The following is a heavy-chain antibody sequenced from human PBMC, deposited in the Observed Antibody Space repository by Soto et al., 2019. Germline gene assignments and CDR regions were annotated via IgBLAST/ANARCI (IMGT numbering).Heavy chain of an antibody. D-gene: IGHD3-3*02. V-gene: IGHV3-23*01. CDR2: ISSSAGST. J-gene: IGHJ6*02. CDR3: AKPISRNTWRDGLDV. Sequence: GGSLRLSCAASGFTFGSYAMTWVRQAPGKGLEWVPSISSSAGSTFYADSVKGRFTMSRDNSKSTLYLQMNSLSAADTALYYCAKPISRNTWRDGLDVWGQGTTVTVSS. CDR1: GFTFGSYA.